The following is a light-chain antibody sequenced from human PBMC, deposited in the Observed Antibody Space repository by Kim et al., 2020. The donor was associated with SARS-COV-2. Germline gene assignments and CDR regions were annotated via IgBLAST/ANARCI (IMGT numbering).Light chain of an antibody. CDR2: DVD. CDR3: SSYTTSSSRV. J-gene: IGLJ1*01. Sequence: GQSSTSSCTGTSSDVGGYNYVSWYQQHPGKAPKRIIYDVDNRPSGVSHRFSGSKSGSTASLTISGLQAEDEADYYCSSYTTSSSRVFGTGTKVTVL. CDR1: SSDVGGYNY. V-gene: IGLV2-14*03.